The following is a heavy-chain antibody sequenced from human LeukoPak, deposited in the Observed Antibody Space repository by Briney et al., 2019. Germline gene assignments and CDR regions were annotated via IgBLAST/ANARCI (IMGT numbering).Heavy chain of an antibody. Sequence: ASVKVSCKASGYTFTGYYMHWVRQAPGQGLEWMGWINPNSGNTGYAQKFQGRVTITRNTSISTAYMELSSLRSEDTAVYYCARLEYSSSPLFDYWGQGTLVTVSS. D-gene: IGHD6-6*01. CDR2: INPNSGNT. J-gene: IGHJ4*02. V-gene: IGHV1-8*03. CDR3: ARLEYSSSPLFDY. CDR1: GYTFTGYY.